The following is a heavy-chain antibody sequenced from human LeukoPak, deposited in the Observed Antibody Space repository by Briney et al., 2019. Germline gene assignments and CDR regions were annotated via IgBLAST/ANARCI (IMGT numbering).Heavy chain of an antibody. CDR1: GGSISSYY. CDR3: ARNPSVRSDSFWFDP. Sequence: SETLSLTCTVSGGSISSYYWSWIRQPPGKGLEWIGYIYYSGSTNYNPSLKSRVTISVDTSKNQSSLKLSSVTAADTAVYYCARNPSVRSDSFWFDPWGQGTLVTVSS. D-gene: IGHD3-16*02. J-gene: IGHJ5*02. CDR2: IYYSGST. V-gene: IGHV4-59*01.